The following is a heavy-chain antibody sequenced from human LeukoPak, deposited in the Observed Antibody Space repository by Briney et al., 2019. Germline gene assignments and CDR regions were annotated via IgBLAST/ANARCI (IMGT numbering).Heavy chain of an antibody. J-gene: IGHJ4*02. CDR3: VRDLDLGGYSSFEY. D-gene: IGHD4-23*01. V-gene: IGHV3-74*01. Sequence: GGSLRLSCAASGFTFSNYWMHWVRQAPGKGLVWVSRINTDGSSTDYADSVKGRFTISRDNAKNTLYLQMNSLRAEDTAVYYCVRDLDLGGYSSFEYWGQGTLVTVSS. CDR2: INTDGSST. CDR1: GFTFSNYW.